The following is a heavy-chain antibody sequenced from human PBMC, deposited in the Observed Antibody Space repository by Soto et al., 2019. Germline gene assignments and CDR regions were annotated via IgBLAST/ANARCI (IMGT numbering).Heavy chain of an antibody. CDR3: AKDAVYNDGLWLVSD. CDR2: ITGGGST. D-gene: IGHD2-21*01. V-gene: IGHV3-23*01. J-gene: IGHJ4*02. Sequence: DVQLLESGGGLVQPGGSLRLSCVVSGFSFTYAIIWVRQAPGKGQERVSGITGGGSTEYAASVKGRFTISRDNSKNTVYLQMNSLRAEDTAMYYCAKDAVYNDGLWLVSDWGQGTLVTVS. CDR1: GFSFTYA.